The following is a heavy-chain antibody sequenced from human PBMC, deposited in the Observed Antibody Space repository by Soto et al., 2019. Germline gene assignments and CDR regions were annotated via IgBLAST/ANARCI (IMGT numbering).Heavy chain of an antibody. CDR2: INDDGRRT. J-gene: IGHJ4*02. CDR1: GFTFSSYW. CDR3: ARSHRPSSTSDY. V-gene: IGHV3-74*01. Sequence: EVQLVESGGGLVQPGGSLRLSCAASGFTFSSYWMHWVRQAPGKGLEWVSRINDDGRRTSYADSVKGRFTISRDNAKNTLYLQMNSLRDDDTAIYYCARSHRPSSTSDYWGQGTLVTVSS.